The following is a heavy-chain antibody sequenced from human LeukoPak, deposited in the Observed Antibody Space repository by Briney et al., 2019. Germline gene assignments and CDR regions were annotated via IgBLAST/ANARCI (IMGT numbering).Heavy chain of an antibody. D-gene: IGHD2-15*01. CDR2: IIPVFGTA. CDR1: DYTFTNYG. CDR3: ARDRVVGLGIDNAFDI. J-gene: IGHJ3*02. V-gene: IGHV1-69*13. Sequence: SVKVSCKASDYTFTNYGISWVRQAPGQGLEWMGGIIPVFGTANYAQKFQGRVTITADESTSTAYMELSSLRSEDTAVYYCARDRVVGLGIDNAFDIWGHGTMVTVSS.